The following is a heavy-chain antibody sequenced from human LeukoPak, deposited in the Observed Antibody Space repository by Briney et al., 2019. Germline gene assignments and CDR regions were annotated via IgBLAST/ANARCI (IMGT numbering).Heavy chain of an antibody. Sequence: PGGFLRLSCAASGFTFSSYWMSWVRQAPGKGLEWVSVIYSGGSTYYADSVKGRFTISRDNSKNTLYLQMNSLRAEDTAVYYCARGSLPLVLWGQGTLVTVSS. D-gene: IGHD1-26*01. CDR1: GFTFSSYW. V-gene: IGHV3-53*01. J-gene: IGHJ4*02. CDR2: IYSGGST. CDR3: ARGSLPLVL.